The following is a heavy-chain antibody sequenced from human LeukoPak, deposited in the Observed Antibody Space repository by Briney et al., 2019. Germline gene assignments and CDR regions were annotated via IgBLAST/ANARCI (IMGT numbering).Heavy chain of an antibody. CDR2: LHSDGNT. CDR1: GFTVSANC. V-gene: IGHV3-66*01. CDR3: AGRRKEAAAYDH. D-gene: IGHD6-13*01. Sequence: PGGSLRLSCAASGFTVSANCMSWVRLAPGKGLEWVSLLHSDGNTYYAESVKGRLTISTDNSKNTLYLQMNSLRVEDTAVYYCAGRRKEAAAYDHWGQGTLVTVSS. J-gene: IGHJ4*02.